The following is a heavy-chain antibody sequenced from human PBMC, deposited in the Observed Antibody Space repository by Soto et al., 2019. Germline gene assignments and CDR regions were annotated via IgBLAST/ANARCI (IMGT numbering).Heavy chain of an antibody. D-gene: IGHD5-12*01. Sequence: PSQTLSLTCTVSGDSISSYDWSWIRQPPGKGLEWIGYIYYSGSTNYNPSLKSRVTISVDTSKNQFSLKLSSVTAADTAVYYCARRVWGRGYEARAEYYYYYMDVWGKGTTVTVSS. CDR3: ARRVWGRGYEARAEYYYYYMDV. J-gene: IGHJ6*03. CDR2: IYYSGST. CDR1: GDSISSYD. V-gene: IGHV4-59*01.